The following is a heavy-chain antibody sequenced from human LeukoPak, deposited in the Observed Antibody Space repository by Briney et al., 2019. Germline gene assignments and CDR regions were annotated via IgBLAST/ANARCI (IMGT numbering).Heavy chain of an antibody. V-gene: IGHV3-33*01. J-gene: IGHJ4*02. Sequence: GGSLRLSCAASGFILSTHGMHWVRQAPGKGLEWVAGMWYDGSREDYADSVKGRFTISRDMSKNTLNLQMNSLRVEDTAMFYCARDLSFGSLDFRGQGTLVSVSS. CDR2: MWYDGSRE. CDR3: ARDLSFGSLDF. CDR1: GFILSTHG. D-gene: IGHD1-26*01.